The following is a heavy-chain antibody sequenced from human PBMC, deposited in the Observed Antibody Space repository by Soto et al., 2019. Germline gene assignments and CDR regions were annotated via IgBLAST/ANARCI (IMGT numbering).Heavy chain of an antibody. D-gene: IGHD3-10*01. V-gene: IGHV4-59*08. CDR1: GGPMNNYY. Sequence: QVQLQESGPGLVKPSETLSLTCTISGGPMNNYYCSWFRQPRGQGLEWIGYMGYNGFTRYNPSLSSRSPISLVAAKPQLPLILRSVTAADTALHFFASQGVPELHGLRDVWGQGITVTVSS. CDR3: ASQGVPELHGLRDV. CDR2: MGYNGFT. J-gene: IGHJ6*02.